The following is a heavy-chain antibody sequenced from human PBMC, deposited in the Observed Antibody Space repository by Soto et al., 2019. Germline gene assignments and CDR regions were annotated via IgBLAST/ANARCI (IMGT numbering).Heavy chain of an antibody. J-gene: IGHJ6*02. CDR3: ANPQPRMIGVLIPEYYYVMDV. D-gene: IGHD3-22*01. V-gene: IGHV3-23*01. CDR1: GFTFSNYA. CDR2: LSGSGGGT. Sequence: GGSLRLSCAASGFTFSNYAMSWVRQAPGKGLEWVSGLSGSGGGTYYADSVKGRFTISRDNSKNTLYLQMNSLRAEDTAVYYCANPQPRMIGVLIPEYYYVMDVWGQGTTVTVSS.